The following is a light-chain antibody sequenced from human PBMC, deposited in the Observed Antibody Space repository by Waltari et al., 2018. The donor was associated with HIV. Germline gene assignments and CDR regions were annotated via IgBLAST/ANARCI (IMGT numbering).Light chain of an antibody. J-gene: IGKJ4*01. CDR1: QSLLHSNGYNY. CDR2: WGS. V-gene: IGKV2-28*01. CDR3: MQALQTVS. Sequence: DIVMTQSPLSLPVTPGEPASISCRSSQSLLHSNGYNYLDWYLQKPGQSPQLLIYWGSNRASGVPDRFSGSGSGTDFTRKIRRVEAEDVGVYYCMQALQTVSFGGGTKVEIK.